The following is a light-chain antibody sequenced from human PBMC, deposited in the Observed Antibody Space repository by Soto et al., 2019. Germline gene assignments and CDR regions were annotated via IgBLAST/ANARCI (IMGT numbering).Light chain of an antibody. V-gene: IGKV1-17*03. CDR1: QGINSY. Sequence: DIHITQSPSAMSASVGDRVTITCRASQGINSYLAWFQQKPGKVPKRLIYAAPNLESGVPSRFSGSGSGTEFTLTINSLQPEDFATYYCLQYSGYVPTFGGGTKVDIK. CDR2: AAP. J-gene: IGKJ4*01. CDR3: LQYSGYVPT.